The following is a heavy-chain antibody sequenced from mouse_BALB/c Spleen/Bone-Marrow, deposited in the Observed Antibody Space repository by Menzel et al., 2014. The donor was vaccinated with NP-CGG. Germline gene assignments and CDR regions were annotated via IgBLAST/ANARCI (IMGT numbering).Heavy chain of an antibody. Sequence: VKLVESGPELVRPGVSVKISCKGSGYTFTDYGMHWVKQSHAKSLEWIGLISLYSGNTNYNQKFKDKATMTVDKSSSTAYTELARLTSEDSAIYYCARGDYRYDETMDYWGQGTSVTVSS. V-gene: IGHV1-67*01. J-gene: IGHJ4*01. CDR2: ISLYSGNT. CDR3: ARGDYRYDETMDY. D-gene: IGHD2-14*01. CDR1: GYTFTDYG.